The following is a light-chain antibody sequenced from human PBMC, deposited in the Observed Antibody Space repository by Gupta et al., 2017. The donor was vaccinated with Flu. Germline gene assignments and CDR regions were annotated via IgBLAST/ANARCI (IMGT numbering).Light chain of an antibody. J-gene: IGKJ5*01. Sequence: DIQMTQSPSSLSASVGDRVTITCRASQSIRSYLNWYQQKPWKAPKLLIYAASSLQSGGPSRCCGSGGWTNVTLTIISLQQEEFATYYCHQNYSTPSITFGQGTRVEIK. CDR1: QSIRSY. CDR3: HQNYSTPSIT. CDR2: AAS. V-gene: IGKV1-39*01.